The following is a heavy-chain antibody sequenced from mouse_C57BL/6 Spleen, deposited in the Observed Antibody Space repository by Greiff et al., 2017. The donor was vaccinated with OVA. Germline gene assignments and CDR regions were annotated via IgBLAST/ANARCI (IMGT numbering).Heavy chain of an antibody. V-gene: IGHV1-58*01. J-gene: IGHJ2*01. CDR3: ARLAYGSSYEDFDY. Sequence: VQLKESGAELVRPGSSVKMSCKTSGYTFTSYGINWVKQRPGQGLEWIGYIYIGNGYTEYNEKFKGKATLTSDTSSSTAYMQLSSLTSEDSAIYFCARLAYGSSYEDFDYWGQGTTLTVSS. CDR2: IYIGNGYT. CDR1: GYTFTSYG. D-gene: IGHD1-1*01.